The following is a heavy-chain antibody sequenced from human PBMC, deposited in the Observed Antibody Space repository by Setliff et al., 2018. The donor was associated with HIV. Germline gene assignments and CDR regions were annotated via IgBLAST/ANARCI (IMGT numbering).Heavy chain of an antibody. CDR1: GGSISSYY. J-gene: IGHJ5*02. V-gene: IGHV4-4*09. CDR2: IHSSGST. D-gene: IGHD3-10*01. Sequence: SETLSLTCTVSGGSISSYYWSWIRQPPGKGLEWIGNIHSSGSTNYNPSLQSRVAISVDMYRNQFFLRLTSVTAADTSVYYCARHRAQRGSGTYYDDWFDPWGQGTLVTVSS. CDR3: ARHRAQRGSGTYYDDWFDP.